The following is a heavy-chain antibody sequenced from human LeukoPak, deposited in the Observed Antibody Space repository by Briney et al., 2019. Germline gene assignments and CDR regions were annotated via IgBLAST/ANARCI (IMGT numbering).Heavy chain of an antibody. CDR2: IIPMFGIA. D-gene: IGHD6-19*01. J-gene: IGHJ4*02. CDR3: ARDRPYTGGWRGFDY. CDR1: GGTFSRYA. Sequence: ASVKVSCKASGGTFSRYAISWVRQAPGQGLEWMGGIIPMFGIANFAQKFQGRVTITADESTSTAYMELSSLRSEDTAVYYCARDRPYTGGWRGFDYWGQGTLVTVSS. V-gene: IGHV1-69*01.